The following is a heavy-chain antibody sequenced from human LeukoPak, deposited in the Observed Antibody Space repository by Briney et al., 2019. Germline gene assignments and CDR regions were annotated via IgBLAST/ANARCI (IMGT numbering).Heavy chain of an antibody. D-gene: IGHD3-22*01. CDR1: GFIFTSYG. Sequence: PGGSLRLSCAASGFIFTSYGMHWVREAPGRGLEWVAFIRFDGTRAYYADSVKGRFTVARDNSKNTLYLQMNSLRVEDTAAYYCAKVSVVMVNDAFDIWGQGTMVIVSS. CDR2: IRFDGTRA. CDR3: AKVSVVMVNDAFDI. J-gene: IGHJ3*02. V-gene: IGHV3-30*02.